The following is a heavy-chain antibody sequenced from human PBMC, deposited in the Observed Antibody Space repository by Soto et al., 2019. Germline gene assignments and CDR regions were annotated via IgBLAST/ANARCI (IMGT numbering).Heavy chain of an antibody. V-gene: IGHV1-3*01. CDR2: INAGNGNT. D-gene: IGHD2-21*02. Sequence: ASVKVSCKASGYTFTSYAMHWVRPAPGQRLEWMGWINAGNGNTKYSQKFQGRVTITRDTSASTAYMELSSLRSEDTAVYYCARSSVVVTSLDYWGQGPLVTVSS. CDR3: ARSSVVVTSLDY. CDR1: GYTFTSYA. J-gene: IGHJ4*02.